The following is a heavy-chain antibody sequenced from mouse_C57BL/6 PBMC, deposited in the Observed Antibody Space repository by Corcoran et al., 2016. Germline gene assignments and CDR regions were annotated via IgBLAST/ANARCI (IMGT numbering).Heavy chain of an antibody. D-gene: IGHD3-1*01. Sequence: QVQLQQSGAELARPGASVKLSCKASGYTFTSYGISWVKQRTGQGLEWIGEIYHRSGNTYYNEKFKGKATLTADKSSSTAYMELRSLTSEDSAVYFCARWGYGAYWGQGTLVTVSA. V-gene: IGHV1-81*01. J-gene: IGHJ3*01. CDR1: GYTFTSYG. CDR3: ARWGYGAY. CDR2: IYHRSGNT.